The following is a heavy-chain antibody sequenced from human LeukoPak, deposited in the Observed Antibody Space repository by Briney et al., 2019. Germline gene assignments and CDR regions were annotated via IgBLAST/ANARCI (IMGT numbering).Heavy chain of an antibody. V-gene: IGHV4-39*07. J-gene: IGHJ4*02. Sequence: SETLSLTCTVSGGSISSSSYYWGWIRQPPGKGLEWSGSIYYSGSTYYNPSLKSRVTISVDTSKNQFSLKLSSVTAADTAVYYCARGPIQFDYWGQGTLVTVSS. CDR1: GGSISSSSYY. CDR3: ARGPIQFDY. CDR2: IYYSGST. D-gene: IGHD1-1*01.